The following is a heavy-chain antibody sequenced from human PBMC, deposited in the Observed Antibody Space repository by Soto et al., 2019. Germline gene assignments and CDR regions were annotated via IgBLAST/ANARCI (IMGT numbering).Heavy chain of an antibody. V-gene: IGHV4-31*03. CDR1: GGSIIDGQTY. J-gene: IGHJ4*02. Sequence: QVQLQESGPGLVKPSQTLSLTCTVSGGSIIDGQTYLNWIRRHPEKGLEWMGYINYRGTTNYSPDLNSRILISIDTSKNQFSLSLTSVTAADTAVYYCARDAPGVAPFWCQGTLVTVSS. CDR2: INYRGTT. CDR3: ARDAPGVAPF. D-gene: IGHD2-8*01.